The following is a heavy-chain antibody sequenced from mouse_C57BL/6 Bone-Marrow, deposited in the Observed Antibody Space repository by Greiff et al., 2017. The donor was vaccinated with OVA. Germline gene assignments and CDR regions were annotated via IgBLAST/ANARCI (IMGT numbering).Heavy chain of an antibody. CDR3: TRANYYGTLFDY. J-gene: IGHJ2*01. D-gene: IGHD1-1*01. V-gene: IGHV5-9-1*02. CDR2: ISSGGDYI. Sequence: EVKLVESGEGLVKPGGSLKLSCAASGFTFSSYAMSWVRQTPEKRLEWVAYISSGGDYIYYADTVKGRFTISRDNARNTLYLQMSSLKSEDTAMYYCTRANYYGTLFDYWGQGTTLTVSS. CDR1: GFTFSSYA.